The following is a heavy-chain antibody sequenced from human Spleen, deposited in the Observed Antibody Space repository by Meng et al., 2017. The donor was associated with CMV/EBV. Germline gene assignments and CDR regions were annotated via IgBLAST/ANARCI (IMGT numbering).Heavy chain of an antibody. CDR3: AREARSTISGVVISVPNAFDV. CDR1: GFSFDDYV. Sequence: GGSLRLSCAVSGFSFDDYVIHWVRQTPGKGLEWVSGVSWNNNTIGYADSVRGRFTLSRDNARNSLYLHMNSLRAEDTALYYCAREARSTISGVVISVPNAFDVWGQGTMVTVSS. J-gene: IGHJ3*01. D-gene: IGHD3-3*01. CDR2: VSWNNNTI. V-gene: IGHV3-9*01.